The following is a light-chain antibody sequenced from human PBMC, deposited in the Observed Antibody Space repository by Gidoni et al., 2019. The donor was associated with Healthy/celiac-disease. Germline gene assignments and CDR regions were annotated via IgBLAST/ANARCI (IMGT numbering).Light chain of an antibody. V-gene: IGKV1-9*01. Sequence: DIQLTQSPSFLSASVGDRFTITCRASQGISSYLAWYQQKPGKAPKLLIYAASTLQSGVPSRFSGSGSGTEFTLTISSLQPEDFATYYCQQLNSYPFTFGPXTKVDIK. CDR2: AAS. CDR1: QGISSY. CDR3: QQLNSYPFT. J-gene: IGKJ3*01.